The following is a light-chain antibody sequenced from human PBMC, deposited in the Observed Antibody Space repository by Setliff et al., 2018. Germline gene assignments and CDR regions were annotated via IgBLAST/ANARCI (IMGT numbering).Light chain of an antibody. CDR2: EVT. J-gene: IGLJ1*01. V-gene: IGLV2-23*02. CDR3: CSYGGNYYV. CDR1: NSDVGTYDL. Sequence: QSVLTQPAFVSGSPGQSVTISCTGTNSDVGTYDLVSWYQQHPGKAPELIIYEVTKRTPGVSSRLSGSKSDNTASLTISGLQAEDVADYYCCSYGGNYYVFGTGTKVTVL.